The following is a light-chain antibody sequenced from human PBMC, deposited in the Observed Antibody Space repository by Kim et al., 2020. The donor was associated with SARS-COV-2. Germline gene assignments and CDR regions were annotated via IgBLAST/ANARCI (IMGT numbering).Light chain of an antibody. Sequence: EIVLTQSPATLSLSPGERATLSCRASHSVTSSLAWYQQKRGQAPRLLIYDASNRATGIPARFSGSGSGTDFTLTISSLEPEDFAVYYCRQRKNWPLTFGGGTKVDIK. CDR2: DAS. J-gene: IGKJ4*01. CDR1: HSVTSS. V-gene: IGKV3-11*01. CDR3: RQRKNWPLT.